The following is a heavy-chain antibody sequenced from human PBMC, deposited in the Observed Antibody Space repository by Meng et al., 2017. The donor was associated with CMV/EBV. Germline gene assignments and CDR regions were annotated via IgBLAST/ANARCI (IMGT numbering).Heavy chain of an antibody. CDR2: IYTSGST. J-gene: IGHJ4*02. D-gene: IGHD3-22*01. CDR3: ARERVGGAYYYDSSGYYLLFDY. V-gene: IGHV4-61*02. CDR1: GGSISSGSYY. Sequence: QRQLQVAGPGLVKPSQTLSLPCTVSGGSISSGSYYWSWIRQPAGKGLEWIGRIYTSGSTNYNPSLKSRVTISVDTSKNQFSLKLSSVTAADTAVYYCARERVGGAYYYDSSGYYLLFDYWGQGTLVTVSS.